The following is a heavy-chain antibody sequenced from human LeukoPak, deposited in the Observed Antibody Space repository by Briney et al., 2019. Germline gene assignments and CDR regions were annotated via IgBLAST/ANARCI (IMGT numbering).Heavy chain of an antibody. Sequence: SVKVSCKASGGTFSSYSISWVRQAPGQGLEWMGRIIPILGVTNYAQNFQGRVTITADKSTSTAYMELSSLRSEDTAVYYCARDSVYYYDSSGSYPDYWGQGTLVTVSS. J-gene: IGHJ4*02. CDR3: ARDSVYYYDSSGSYPDY. CDR1: GGTFSSYS. D-gene: IGHD3-22*01. V-gene: IGHV1-69*04. CDR2: IIPILGVT.